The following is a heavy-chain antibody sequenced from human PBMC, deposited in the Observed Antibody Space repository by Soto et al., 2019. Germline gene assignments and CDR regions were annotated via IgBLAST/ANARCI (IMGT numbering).Heavy chain of an antibody. Sequence: GSLRLSCAASGYTFSDTAIHWVRQAPGKGLEWVGRVASKPEGYTTTYGASVKGRFTISRDESQNTAYLQMNSLKTEDTAVYYCNKYSGTLSALAALGPGT. CDR3: NKYSGTLSALAA. D-gene: IGHD1-26*01. CDR1: GYTFSDTA. CDR2: VASKPEGYTT. V-gene: IGHV3-73*01. J-gene: IGHJ5*02.